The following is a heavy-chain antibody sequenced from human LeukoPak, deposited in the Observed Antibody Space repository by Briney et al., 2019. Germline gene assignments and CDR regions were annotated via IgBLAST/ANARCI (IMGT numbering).Heavy chain of an antibody. J-gene: IGHJ4*02. D-gene: IGHD1-26*01. CDR2: IYHSGST. CDR1: GYSISSGYY. Sequence: SETLSPTCTVSGYSISSGYYWGWIRQPPGKGLEWIGSIYHSGSTYYNPFLKSRVTISVDASKNQFSLKLSSVTAADTAVYYCAREVGATIAWGQGTLVTVSS. V-gene: IGHV4-38-2*02. CDR3: AREVGATIA.